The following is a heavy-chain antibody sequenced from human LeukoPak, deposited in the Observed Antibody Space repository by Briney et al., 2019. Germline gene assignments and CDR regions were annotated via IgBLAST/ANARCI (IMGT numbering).Heavy chain of an antibody. CDR2: IIPILGIA. CDR3: ARAGYSSSWLFDY. Sequence: SVKVSCKASGYTFTSYGISWVRQAPGQGLEWMGRIIPILGIANYAQKFQGRVTITADKSTSTAYMELSSLRSEDTAVYYCARAGYSSSWLFDYWGQGTLVTVSS. J-gene: IGHJ4*02. D-gene: IGHD6-13*01. CDR1: GYTFTSYG. V-gene: IGHV1-69*04.